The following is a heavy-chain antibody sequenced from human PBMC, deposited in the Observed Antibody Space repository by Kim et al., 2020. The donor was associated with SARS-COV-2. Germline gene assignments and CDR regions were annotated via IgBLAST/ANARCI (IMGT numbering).Heavy chain of an antibody. J-gene: IGHJ4*02. Sequence: ASVKVSCKASGYTFTSYAMHWVRQAPGQRLEWMGWINAGNGNTKYSQKFQGRVTITRDTSASTPYMELSSLRSEDTAVYYCARETKLQLVPWAYWGQGTLVTVSA. D-gene: IGHD6-13*01. CDR1: GYTFTSYA. CDR2: INAGNGNT. V-gene: IGHV1-3*01. CDR3: ARETKLQLVPWAY.